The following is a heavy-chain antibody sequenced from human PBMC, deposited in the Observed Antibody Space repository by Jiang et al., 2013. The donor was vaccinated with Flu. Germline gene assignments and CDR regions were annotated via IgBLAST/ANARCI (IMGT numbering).Heavy chain of an antibody. CDR2: TNHSGRI. V-gene: IGHV4-34*01. CDR1: GGSFGGSLSGFH. CDR3: ARATRHINLLRGVMGSWFDA. J-gene: IGHJ5*02. Sequence: LLKPSETLSLTCAVYGGSFGGSLSGFHWTWIRQSPGKGLEWIGETNHSGRIKYNPSLESRVSISVDTSKNQFSLRLNSVNAADTAVYYCARATRHINLLRGVMGSWFDAWGQGTLVTVSA. D-gene: IGHD3-16*01.